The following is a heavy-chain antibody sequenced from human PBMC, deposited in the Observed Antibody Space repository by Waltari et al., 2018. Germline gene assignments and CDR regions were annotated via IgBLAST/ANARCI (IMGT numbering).Heavy chain of an antibody. CDR1: GFTFSNNW. D-gene: IGHD4-4*01. CDR3: ARDIAYSLDY. V-gene: IGHV3-7*01. CDR2: ISEDASKR. Sequence: EVQLVESGGNLVHPGGSLRPSCVASGFTFSNNWMSWVRPAPGKGLEWVAKISEDASKRYYVDSVKGRFTISRDNAKNSLYLEMNSLGAEDTAMYYCARDIAYSLDYWGQGTLVTVSS. J-gene: IGHJ4*02.